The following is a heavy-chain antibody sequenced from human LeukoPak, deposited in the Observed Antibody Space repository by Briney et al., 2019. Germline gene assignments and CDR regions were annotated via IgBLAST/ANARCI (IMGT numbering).Heavy chain of an antibody. D-gene: IGHD5-24*01. CDR1: GASISTYY. V-gene: IGHV4-59*01. J-gene: IGHJ4*02. Sequence: PSETLSLTCTVSGASISTYYWSWIRQPPGKGLEWIGYVHHSGSANYNPSLKSRVTISVDTSKNQFSLKLTSVTAADTAVYYRARGGPDVEVATTIDYWGQGTLVTVSS. CDR2: VHHSGSA. CDR3: ARGGPDVEVATTIDY.